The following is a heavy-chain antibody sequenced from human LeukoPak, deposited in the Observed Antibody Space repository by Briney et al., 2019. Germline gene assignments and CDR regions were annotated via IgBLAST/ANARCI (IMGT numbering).Heavy chain of an antibody. CDR3: ARDPTTVVTLDAFDI. CDR2: ISSSSSYI. J-gene: IGHJ3*02. Sequence: PGGSLRLSCAASGFTFSSYSMNWVRQAPGKGLEWVSSISSSSSYIYYADSVKGRFTISRDNAKNSLYLQMNILRAEDTAVYYCARDPTTVVTLDAFDIWGQGTMVTVSS. V-gene: IGHV3-21*01. CDR1: GFTFSSYS. D-gene: IGHD4-23*01.